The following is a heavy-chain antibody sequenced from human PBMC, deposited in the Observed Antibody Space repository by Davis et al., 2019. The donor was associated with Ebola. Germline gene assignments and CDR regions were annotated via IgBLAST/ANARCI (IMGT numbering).Heavy chain of an antibody. CDR1: GFTFSSYA. CDR3: ARRIHYSDSSAYYFDS. J-gene: IGHJ4*02. CDR2: ISYDGSNK. Sequence: GGSLRLSCAASGFTFSSYAMHWVRQAPGKGLEWVAVISYDGSNKYYADSVKGRFTISRDNVKNSLYLQVNSLRAEDTATYFCARRIHYSDSSAYYFDSWGQGTLVTVSS. V-gene: IGHV3-30-3*01. D-gene: IGHD3-22*01.